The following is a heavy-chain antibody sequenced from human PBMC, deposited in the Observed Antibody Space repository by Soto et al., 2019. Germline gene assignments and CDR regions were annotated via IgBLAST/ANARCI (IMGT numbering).Heavy chain of an antibody. V-gene: IGHV4-59*01. J-gene: IGHJ6*03. Sequence: PSETLSLTCTVSGGSISSYYWSWIRQPPGKGLEWIGYIYYSGSTNYNPSLKSRVTISVDTSKNQFSLKLSSVTAADTAVYYCARDTQVDDYYYMDVWGKGTTVTVSS. CDR2: IYYSGST. CDR1: GGSISSYY. CDR3: ARDTQVDDYYYMDV.